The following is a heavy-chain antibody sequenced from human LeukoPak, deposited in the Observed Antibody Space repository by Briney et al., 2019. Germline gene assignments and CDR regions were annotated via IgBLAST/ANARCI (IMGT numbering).Heavy chain of an antibody. V-gene: IGHV3-64*01. J-gene: IGHJ6*03. CDR2: VTNNGDTT. CDR1: GFNFSAYA. Sequence: GGSLRLSCAASGFNFSAYAMHWVRQAPGKGLECVSVVTNNGDTTYYANSVKGRFTISRDNSKSTLFLQMDSLRGEDMGVYYCARGHPYNYGSNYTDVWGSGTTVTVS. CDR3: ARGHPYNYGSNYTDV. D-gene: IGHD3-10*01.